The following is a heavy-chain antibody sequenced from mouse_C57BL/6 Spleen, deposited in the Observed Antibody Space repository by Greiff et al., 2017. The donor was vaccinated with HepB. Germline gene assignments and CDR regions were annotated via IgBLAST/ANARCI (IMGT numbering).Heavy chain of an antibody. CDR3: ARDVAYAMDY. V-gene: IGHV3-6*01. CDR2: ISYDGSN. J-gene: IGHJ4*01. CDR1: GYSITSGYY. Sequence: EVQLQESGPGLVKPSQSLSLTCSVTGYSITSGYYWNWIRQFPGNKLEWMGYISYDGSNNYNPSLKNRISITRDTSKNQLFLKLNSVTTEDTATYYGARDVAYAMDYWGQGTSVTVSS.